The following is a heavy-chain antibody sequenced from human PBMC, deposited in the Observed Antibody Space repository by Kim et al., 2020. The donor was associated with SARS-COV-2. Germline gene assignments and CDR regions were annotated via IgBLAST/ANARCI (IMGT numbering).Heavy chain of an antibody. Sequence: SETLSLTCSVSGGSVSSDSYYWTWIRLPPGKGLEWIGTIYSNGNTNYNPSLKSRVTMSVDTSTNHVSLKVNSVTAADTAVYYCARDGGVACAHCTSTICSRGGSMDVWGHGTTVTV. D-gene: IGHD2-2*01. V-gene: IGHV4-61*03. CDR2: IYSNGNT. J-gene: IGHJ6*02. CDR1: GGSVSSDSYY. CDR3: ARDGGVACAHCTSTICSRGGSMDV.